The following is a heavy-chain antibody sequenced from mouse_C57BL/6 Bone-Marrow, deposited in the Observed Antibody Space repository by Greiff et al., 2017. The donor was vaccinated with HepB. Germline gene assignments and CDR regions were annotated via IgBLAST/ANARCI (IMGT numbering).Heavy chain of an antibody. CDR3: AREHYGFAY. J-gene: IGHJ3*01. D-gene: IGHD1-1*01. CDR1: GFSLTSYG. V-gene: IGHV2-2*01. CDR2: IWSGGST. Sequence: QVQLQQSGPGLVQPSQCLSITCTASGFSLTSYGVHWVRQSPGKGLEWLGVIWSGGSTDYNAAFISRLSISKDNSKSHVFFKMSSLQADDTAIYYCAREHYGFAYWGQGTLVTVSA.